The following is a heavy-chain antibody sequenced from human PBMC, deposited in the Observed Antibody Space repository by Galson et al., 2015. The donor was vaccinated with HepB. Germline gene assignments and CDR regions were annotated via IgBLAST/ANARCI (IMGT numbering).Heavy chain of an antibody. CDR1: GFTFSSYA. Sequence: SLRLSCAASGFTFSSYAMHWVRQAPGKGLEWVAVISYDGSNKYYADSAKGRFTISRDNSKNTLYLQMNSLRAEDTAVYYCAREPDQRGYLRCMDVWGQGTTVTVSS. V-gene: IGHV3-30*04. J-gene: IGHJ6*02. D-gene: IGHD5-12*01. CDR3: AREPDQRGYLRCMDV. CDR2: ISYDGSNK.